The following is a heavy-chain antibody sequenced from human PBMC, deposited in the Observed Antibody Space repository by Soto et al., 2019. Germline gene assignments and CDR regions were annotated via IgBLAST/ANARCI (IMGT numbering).Heavy chain of an antibody. V-gene: IGHV4-59*12. CDR1: GGSSSNYY. D-gene: IGHD6-13*01. CDR3: ARGRHSREIDY. J-gene: IGHJ4*02. Sequence: LETLSLTCTVSGGSSSNYYWTWIRQPPGKGLEWIGYIYYSGSTNYNPSLKSRVTINPDTSRNQFSLHLNSVTPDDTAVYYCARGRHSREIDYWGRGTLVTVSS. CDR2: IYYSGST.